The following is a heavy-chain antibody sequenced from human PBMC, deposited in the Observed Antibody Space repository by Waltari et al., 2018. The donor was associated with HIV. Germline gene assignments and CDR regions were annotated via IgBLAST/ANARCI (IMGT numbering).Heavy chain of an antibody. J-gene: IGHJ6*02. Sequence: EVQLVESGGGLVQPGGSLRLSCAASGFTFSQSWMTWVRQAPGKGLQWVANINHDGSERYSVDSVKGRFTISRDNPRNSLSLQMNSLRAEDTAIYYCARGHYGMDVWGQGTTVTVSS. V-gene: IGHV3-7*01. CDR2: INHDGSER. CDR3: ARGHYGMDV. CDR1: GFTFSQSW.